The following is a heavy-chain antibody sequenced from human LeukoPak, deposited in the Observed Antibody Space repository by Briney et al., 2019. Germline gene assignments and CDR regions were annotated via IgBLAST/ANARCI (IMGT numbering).Heavy chain of an antibody. Sequence: ETLSLTCAVYGGSFSGYYWTWVRQAPGKGLEWVANIKQDGSEKYYVDSVKGRFTISRDNAKNSLYLQMNSLRAEDTAVYYCARDSKGYRYGYRGGYYHYYYMDVWGKGTTVTVSS. CDR3: ARDSKGYRYGYRGGYYHYYYMDV. V-gene: IGHV3-7*01. CDR2: IKQDGSEK. D-gene: IGHD5-18*01. CDR1: GGSFSGYY. J-gene: IGHJ6*03.